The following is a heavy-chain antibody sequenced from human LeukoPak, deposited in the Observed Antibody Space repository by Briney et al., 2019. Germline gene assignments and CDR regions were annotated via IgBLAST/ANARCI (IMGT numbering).Heavy chain of an antibody. CDR3: ARDPTTGNVGLGMDV. V-gene: IGHV4-59*01. CDR1: GGSISSYY. D-gene: IGHD1-14*01. Sequence: SETLSLTCTVSGGSISSYYWSWIRQPPGKGLEWIGYIYYSGSTNYNPSLKSRVTISVDTSKNQFSLKLSSVTAADTAVYYCARDPTTGNVGLGMDVWGKGTTVTVSS. J-gene: IGHJ6*04. CDR2: IYYSGST.